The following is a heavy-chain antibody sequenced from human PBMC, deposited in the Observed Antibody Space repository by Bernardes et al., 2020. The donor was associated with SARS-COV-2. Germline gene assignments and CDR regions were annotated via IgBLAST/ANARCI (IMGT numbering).Heavy chain of an antibody. CDR2: IFYSGST. V-gene: IGHV4-39*01. CDR3: ARQDFIAAAGTRWFDP. J-gene: IGHJ5*02. CDR1: GGSIRSSFYY. D-gene: IGHD6-13*01. Sequence: SHTLTTTCIVSGGSIRSSFYYWGWIRQPPGKGLEWIGSIFYSGSTHYNPSLKSRVTISVDTSKNQFSLKLSSVTAADTAVYHCARQDFIAAAGTRWFDPWGQGTLVTGSS.